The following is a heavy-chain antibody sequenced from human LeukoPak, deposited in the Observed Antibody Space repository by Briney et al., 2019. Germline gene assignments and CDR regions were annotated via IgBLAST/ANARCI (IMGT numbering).Heavy chain of an antibody. J-gene: IGHJ4*02. V-gene: IGHV1-18*01. CDR1: GGSFSSYV. CDR2: ISAYNGNT. D-gene: IGHD3-3*01. CDR3: ASSPPSSYDFWSGYYGY. Sequence: ASVKVSCKASGGSFSSYVITWVRQAPGQGLEWMGWISAYNGNTNYAQKLQGRVTMTTDTSTSTAYMELRSLRSDDTAVYYCASSPPSSYDFWSGYYGYWGQGTLVTVSS.